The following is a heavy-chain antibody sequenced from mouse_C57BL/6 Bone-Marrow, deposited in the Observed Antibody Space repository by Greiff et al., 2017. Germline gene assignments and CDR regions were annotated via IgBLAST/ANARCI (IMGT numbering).Heavy chain of an antibody. CDR3: ARGKILRFFDY. Sequence: QVQLQQPGAELVKPGASVKLSCKASGYTFTSYWMHWVKQRPGQSLEWIGMIHPNSGSTNYNEKFKSKATLTVDKSSSTAYMQLSSLTSEDSAVYYCARGKILRFFDYWGQGTTLTVSS. V-gene: IGHV1-64*01. J-gene: IGHJ2*01. CDR2: IHPNSGST. CDR1: GYTFTSYW.